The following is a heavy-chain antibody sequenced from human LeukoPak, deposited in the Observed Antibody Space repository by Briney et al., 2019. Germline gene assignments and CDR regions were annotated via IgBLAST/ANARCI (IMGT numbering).Heavy chain of an antibody. CDR2: IYYSGST. CDR1: GGSISSSSYY. V-gene: IGHV4-39*02. D-gene: IGHD4-23*01. Sequence: SETLSLTCTVSGGSISSSSYYWGWIRQPPGKGLEWIVSIYYSGSTYYNPSLKSRVTISVDTSKNQFSLKLSSVTAADTAVYYCARDIKTTEVTNWFDPWGRGTLVTVSS. CDR3: ARDIKTTEVTNWFDP. J-gene: IGHJ5*02.